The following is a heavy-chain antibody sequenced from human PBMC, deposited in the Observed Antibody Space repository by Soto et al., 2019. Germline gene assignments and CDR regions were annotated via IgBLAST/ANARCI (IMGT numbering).Heavy chain of an antibody. Sequence: SQTLSLPCAISGDSVSSNSAAWNWIRQSPSRGLEWLGRTYYRSKWYNDYAVSVKSRITINPDTSKNQFSLQLKSVTPEDTAVYYCARDEGSYYGTSANYYYYGMDVWGQGTTVTVSS. CDR1: GDSVSSNSAA. CDR3: ARDEGSYYGTSANYYYYGMDV. CDR2: TYYRSKWYN. J-gene: IGHJ6*02. D-gene: IGHD1-26*01. V-gene: IGHV6-1*01.